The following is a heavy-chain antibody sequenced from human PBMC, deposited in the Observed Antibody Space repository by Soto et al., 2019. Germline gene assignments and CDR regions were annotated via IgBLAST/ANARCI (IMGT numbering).Heavy chain of an antibody. D-gene: IGHD6-19*01. V-gene: IGHV3-21*01. CDR3: ARVKRSSSGWYDC. Sequence: PGGSLRLSCAASGFTFSSYSMNWVRQAPGKGLEWVSSISSSSIYIYYADSVKGRFTISRDNAKNSLYLQMNSLRAEDTAVYYCARVKRSSSGWYDCWGQGTLVTVSS. CDR2: ISSSSIYI. CDR1: GFTFSSYS. J-gene: IGHJ5*01.